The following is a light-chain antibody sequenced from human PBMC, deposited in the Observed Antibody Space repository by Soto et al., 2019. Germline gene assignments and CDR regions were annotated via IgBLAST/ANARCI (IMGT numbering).Light chain of an antibody. CDR3: QQYSVYPWT. CDR2: KAS. Sequence: DIQMTQSPSTLSASVGDRVSITCRASQSISSWLAWYQQKPGKAPKRLVYKASTLESGVPSRFSGSASGTEFTLTISSLQPDDFATYYCQQYSVYPWTFGQGTKVDVK. J-gene: IGKJ1*01. CDR1: QSISSW. V-gene: IGKV1-5*03.